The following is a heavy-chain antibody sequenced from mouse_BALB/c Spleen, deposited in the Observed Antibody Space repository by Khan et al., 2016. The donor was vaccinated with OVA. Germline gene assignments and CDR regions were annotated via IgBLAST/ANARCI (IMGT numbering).Heavy chain of an antibody. CDR2: INTYTGEP. V-gene: IGHV9-3-1*01. CDR1: GYTFTNYG. CDR3: ARRGINYYGSSQISSYYYAMDY. D-gene: IGHD1-1*01. Sequence: QIQLVQSGPELKKPGETVKISCKASGYTFTNYGMNWVKQAPGKGLKWMGWINTYTGEPTYADDFKGRFAFSLETSASTAYLQINNLKNEDTATYFCARRGINYYGSSQISSYYYAMDYWGQGTSVTVSS. J-gene: IGHJ4*01.